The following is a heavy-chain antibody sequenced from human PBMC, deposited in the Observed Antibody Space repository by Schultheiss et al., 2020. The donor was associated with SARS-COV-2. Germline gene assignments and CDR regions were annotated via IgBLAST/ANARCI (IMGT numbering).Heavy chain of an antibody. Sequence: SETLSLTCAVYGGSFSGYYWSWIRQPPGKGLEWIGSIYYSGSTYYNPSLKSRVTISVDTYKNQFSLKLSSVTAADTAVYYCARAYYGSGIFDYWGQGTLVTVSS. CDR3: ARAYYGSGIFDY. CDR1: GGSFSGYY. V-gene: IGHV4-34*01. CDR2: IYYSGST. J-gene: IGHJ4*02. D-gene: IGHD3-10*01.